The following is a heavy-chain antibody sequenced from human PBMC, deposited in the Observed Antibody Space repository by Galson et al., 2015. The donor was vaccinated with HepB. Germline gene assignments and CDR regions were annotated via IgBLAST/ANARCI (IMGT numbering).Heavy chain of an antibody. D-gene: IGHD3-22*01. J-gene: IGHJ2*01. CDR1: GFTFSNAW. V-gene: IGHV3-15*07. CDR3: TTVHYYDSSGYLPWYFDL. CDR2: IKSKTDGGTT. Sequence: SLRLSCAASGFTFSNAWMNWVRQAPGKGLEWVGRIKSKTDGGTTDYAAPVKGRFTISRDDSKNTLYLQMNSLKTEDTAVYYCTTVHYYDSSGYLPWYFDLWGRGTLVTVSS.